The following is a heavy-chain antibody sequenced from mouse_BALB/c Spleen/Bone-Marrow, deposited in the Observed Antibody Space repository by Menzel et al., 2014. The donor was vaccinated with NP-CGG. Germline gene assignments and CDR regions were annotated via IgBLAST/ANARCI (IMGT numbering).Heavy chain of an antibody. J-gene: IGHJ3*01. Sequence: VQLKESGSELVKPGASVKLSCTASGFNIKDTYMHWVKQRPEQSLEWIGRINPANGNTNYDPKFQVKATITDDTSSTTAFLQLSSLTSEDTAVYYCARRGDGYVAWCAYGGQWTLLTV. CDR3: ARRGDGYVAWCAY. CDR2: INPANGNT. CDR1: GFNIKDTY. D-gene: IGHD2-3*01. V-gene: IGHV14-3*02.